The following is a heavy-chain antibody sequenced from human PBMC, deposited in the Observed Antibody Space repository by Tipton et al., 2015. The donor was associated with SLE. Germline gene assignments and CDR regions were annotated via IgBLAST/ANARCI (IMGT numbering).Heavy chain of an antibody. CDR2: IYYSGTT. V-gene: IGHV4-39*07. D-gene: IGHD7-27*01. Sequence: TLSLTCTVSGGPISSANYYWGWIRQPPGKGLEWIGTIYYSGTTYYNPSPKSRVTISLDTSKNQFSLKLRSVTAADTAVYFCARDTNWGRGVFDYWGQGTLVTVSS. J-gene: IGHJ4*02. CDR3: ARDTNWGRGVFDY. CDR1: GGPISSANYY.